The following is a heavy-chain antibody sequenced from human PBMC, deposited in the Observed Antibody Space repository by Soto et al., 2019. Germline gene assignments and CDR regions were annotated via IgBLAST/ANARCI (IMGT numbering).Heavy chain of an antibody. D-gene: IGHD5-12*01. CDR2: IYYSGNT. J-gene: IGHJ4*02. CDR1: GGSISIYY. CDR3: ARGESTIPFDY. V-gene: IGHV4-59*01. Sequence: SETLSLTCTVSGGSISIYYWSWIRQPPGKGLEWIGYIYYSGNTDYNPSLKSRVTISVVTSKNQFSLKLSSVTAADTAVYYCARGESTIPFDYWGQGTLVTVSS.